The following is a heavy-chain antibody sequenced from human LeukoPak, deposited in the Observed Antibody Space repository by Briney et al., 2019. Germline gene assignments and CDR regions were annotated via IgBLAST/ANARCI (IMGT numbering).Heavy chain of an antibody. CDR2: IKQDGSEK. J-gene: IGHJ6*03. CDR3: ARDSFDYGGSIYYCYYMDV. Sequence: GGSLRLSCAASGFAFSSYWMSWVRQAPGKGLEWVANIKQDGSEKYYVDSVKGRFTISRDNAKKSLYLQMNSLRAEDTAVYYCARDSFDYGGSIYYCYYMDVWGKGTTVTVSS. D-gene: IGHD4-23*01. V-gene: IGHV3-7*01. CDR1: GFAFSSYW.